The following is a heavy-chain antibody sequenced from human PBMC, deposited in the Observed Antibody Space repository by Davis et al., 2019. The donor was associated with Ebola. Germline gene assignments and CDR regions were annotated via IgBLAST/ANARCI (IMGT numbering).Heavy chain of an antibody. Sequence: GESLKISCAASGFTFSDYPFHWVRQAPSQGLEWVAVISPDGSSDLYADSVKGRFTISRDNSKNTLYMEMNSLTSEDTALYYCVKEVQWFDGFDIWGPGTMVTVSS. CDR2: ISPDGSSD. J-gene: IGHJ3*02. D-gene: IGHD3-22*01. CDR3: VKEVQWFDGFDI. V-gene: IGHV3-30-3*01. CDR1: GFTFSDYP.